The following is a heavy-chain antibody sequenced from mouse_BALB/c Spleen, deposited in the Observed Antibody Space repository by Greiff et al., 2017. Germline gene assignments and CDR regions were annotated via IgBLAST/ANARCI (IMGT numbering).Heavy chain of an antibody. CDR2: ISYSGST. J-gene: IGHJ2*01. CDR1: GDSITSGY. V-gene: IGHV3-8*02. CDR3: ARLEGNYGYFDY. Sequence: EVQRVESGPSLVKPSQTLSLTCSVTGDSITSGYWNWIRKFPGNKLEYMGYISYSGSTYYNPSLKSRISITRDTSKNQYYLQLNSVTTEDTATYYCARLEGNYGYFDYWGQGTTLTVSS. D-gene: IGHD2-1*01.